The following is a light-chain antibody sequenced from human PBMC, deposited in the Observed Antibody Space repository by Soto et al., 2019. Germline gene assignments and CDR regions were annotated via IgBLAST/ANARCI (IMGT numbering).Light chain of an antibody. V-gene: IGKV3-15*01. CDR1: QSVSSS. J-gene: IGKJ3*01. CDR3: QQYNDWPT. CDR2: GAS. Sequence: EILMTQYPDTLSVSPGQRVTLSCRASQSVSSSLAWYQQKPGQAPRLLIYGASSRATGIPARFSGSGSGTEFTLTNSSLRSEDFAIYFCQQYNDWPTFGPGTKVDVK.